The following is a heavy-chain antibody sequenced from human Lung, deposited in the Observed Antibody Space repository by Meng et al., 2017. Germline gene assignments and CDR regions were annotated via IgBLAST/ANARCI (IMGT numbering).Heavy chain of an antibody. D-gene: IGHD4-11*01. CDR2: INHSGST. CDR3: ARGPTTMAHDFDY. V-gene: IGHV4-34*01. CDR1: GGSFSDYY. J-gene: IGHJ4*02. Sequence: QLQQWGPGLLKPSETLSLTCVVSGGSFSDYYWSWIRQPPGKGLEWIGEINHSGSTNYNPSLESRATISVDTSQNNLSLKLSSVTAADSAVYYCARGPTTMAHDFDYWGQGTLVTVSS.